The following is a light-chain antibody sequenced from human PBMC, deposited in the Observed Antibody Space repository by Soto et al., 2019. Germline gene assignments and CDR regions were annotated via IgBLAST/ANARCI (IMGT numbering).Light chain of an antibody. Sequence: DMHRTRWPPSLSTTIGDRVTITCRASQGISNYLAWYQQKPGKVPKLLIYAASTLQSGVPFRFSGSGSGTDFTLTISSLQPEDVATYYCQKYNSAPWTFGQGTKVDIK. CDR2: AAS. J-gene: IGKJ1*01. CDR3: QKYNSAPWT. V-gene: IGKV1-27*01. CDR1: QGISNY.